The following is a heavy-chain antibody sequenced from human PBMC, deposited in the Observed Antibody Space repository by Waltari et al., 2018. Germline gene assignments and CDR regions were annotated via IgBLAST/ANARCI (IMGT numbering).Heavy chain of an antibody. CDR2: INHSGST. Sequence: QVQLQQWGAGLLKPSETLSLTCAVYGGSFSGYYWSWIRPPPGTGLEWIGEINHSGSTNYNPSLKSRVTISVDTSKNQFSLKLSSVTAADTAVYYCARSRLLWFGELISNWFDPWGQGTLVTVSS. CDR3: ARSRLLWFGELISNWFDP. J-gene: IGHJ5*02. V-gene: IGHV4-34*01. D-gene: IGHD3-10*01. CDR1: GGSFSGYY.